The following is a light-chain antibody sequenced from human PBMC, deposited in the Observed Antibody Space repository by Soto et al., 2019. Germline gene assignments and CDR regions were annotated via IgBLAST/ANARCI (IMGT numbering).Light chain of an antibody. Sequence: EIVLTQSPGTLFLSPGERATLSCRAIQVITSSYLSWYQQKPGQAPRLLISRASTRAAGVPDRFSGSGSGTDFTLSISRLEPEDFAVYYCHQYGSAPPYTFGQGTKVDIK. CDR1: QVITSSY. CDR2: RAS. CDR3: HQYGSAPPYT. V-gene: IGKV3-20*01. J-gene: IGKJ2*01.